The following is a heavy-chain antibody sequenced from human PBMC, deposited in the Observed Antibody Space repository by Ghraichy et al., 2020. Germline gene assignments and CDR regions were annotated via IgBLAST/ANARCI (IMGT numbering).Heavy chain of an antibody. J-gene: IGHJ6*02. Sequence: SVKVSCKASGGTFSSYAISWVRQAPGQGLEWMGGIIPIFGTANYAQKFQGRVTITADESTSTAYMELSSLRSEDTAVYYCASGIVVVPAARDYYGMDVWGQGTTVTVSS. V-gene: IGHV1-69*13. D-gene: IGHD2-2*01. CDR3: ASGIVVVPAARDYYGMDV. CDR2: IIPIFGTA. CDR1: GGTFSSYA.